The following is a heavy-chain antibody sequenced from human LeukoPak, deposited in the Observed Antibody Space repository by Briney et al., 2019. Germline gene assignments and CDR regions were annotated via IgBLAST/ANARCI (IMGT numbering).Heavy chain of an antibody. CDR2: ISSSGSTI. CDR3: VRSAKTFDY. V-gene: IGHV3-48*04. Sequence: GGSLRLSCAASGFTFSSYAMSWVRQAPGKGLEWVSYISSSGSTIYYADSVKGRFTISRDNAKNSLYLQMNSLRAEDTAVYYCVRSAKTFDYWGQGTLVTVSS. J-gene: IGHJ4*02. CDR1: GFTFSSYA.